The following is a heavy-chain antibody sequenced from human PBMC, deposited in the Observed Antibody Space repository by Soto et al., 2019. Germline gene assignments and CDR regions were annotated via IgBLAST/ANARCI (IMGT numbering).Heavy chain of an antibody. J-gene: IGHJ6*02. D-gene: IGHD6-13*01. CDR1: GYSFTSYW. CDR3: AIGYSSSWHYYGMDV. Sequence: GESLKISCKGSGYSFTSYWISWVRQMPGKGLEWTGRIDPSDSYTNYSPSFQGHVTISADKSISTAYLQWSSLKASDTAMYYCAIGYSSSWHYYGMDVWGQGTTVTVSS. CDR2: IDPSDSYT. V-gene: IGHV5-10-1*01.